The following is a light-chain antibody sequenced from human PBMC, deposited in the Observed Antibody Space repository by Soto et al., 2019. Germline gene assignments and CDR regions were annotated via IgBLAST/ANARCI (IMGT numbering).Light chain of an antibody. CDR2: GAS. V-gene: IGKV3-15*01. J-gene: IGKJ1*01. Sequence: EIVLTQSPATLSLSPGERATLSCRASQSVTTNMAWYQQKPGQAPRLLIYGASTRATGIPARFSGSGSGTDFTLTISSLQSEDFAVYYCQQCNNWPPWTFGQGTKVDIK. CDR1: QSVTTN. CDR3: QQCNNWPPWT.